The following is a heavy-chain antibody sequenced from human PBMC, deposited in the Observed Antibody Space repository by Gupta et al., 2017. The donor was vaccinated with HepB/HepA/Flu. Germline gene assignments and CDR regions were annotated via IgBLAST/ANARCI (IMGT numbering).Heavy chain of an antibody. CDR3: AHTVWFEWNGSGSEETNWFDP. CDR1: GVSLSNSGVG. Sequence: QITLKEFGPTLVKPTQTLTLTCSVSGVSLSNSGVGVGWMRQPPGKALEWLALIYWNDDKRYNPSVKKRLTITKDTSRDQVVLTMTNMDPLDTATYFCAHTVWFEWNGSGSEETNWFDPWGTGTLVTVSS. D-gene: IGHD3-10*01. V-gene: IGHV2-5*01. CDR2: IYWNDDK. J-gene: IGHJ5*02.